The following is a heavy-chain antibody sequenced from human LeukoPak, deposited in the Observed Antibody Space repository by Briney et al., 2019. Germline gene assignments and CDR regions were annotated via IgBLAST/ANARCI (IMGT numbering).Heavy chain of an antibody. Sequence: SETLSLTCTVSVGSINLYYWSWIRQPPGKGLEWIGDIYYTGSTNYHHCINSIVTISVDTSKNQFSMKLNSVTAADTAVYFCARGGSSDWYAVSLDYWGQGTLVTVSS. V-gene: IGHV4-59*01. CDR2: IYYTGST. J-gene: IGHJ4*02. CDR3: ARGGSSDWYAVSLDY. D-gene: IGHD6-13*01. CDR1: VGSINLYY.